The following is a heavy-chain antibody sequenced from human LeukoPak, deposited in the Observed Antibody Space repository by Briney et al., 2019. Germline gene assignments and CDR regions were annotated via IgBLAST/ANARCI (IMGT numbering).Heavy chain of an antibody. CDR2: IDWDDDK. J-gene: IGHJ5*02. CDR3: ARAFVGVSDWFDP. V-gene: IGHV2-70*11. Sequence: TLSLTCTVSGGSISSYYWSWIRQPPGKALEWLARIDWDDDKYYSTSLKTRLTISKDTSKNQVVLTMTNMDPVDTATYYCARAFVGVSDWFDPWGQGTLVTVSS. D-gene: IGHD3-3*01. CDR1: GGSISSYYW.